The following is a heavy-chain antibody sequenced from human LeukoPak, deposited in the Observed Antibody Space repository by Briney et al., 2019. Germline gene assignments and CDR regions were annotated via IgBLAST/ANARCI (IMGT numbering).Heavy chain of an antibody. D-gene: IGHD3-22*01. CDR2: IYSGGGT. CDR1: GFSVSNND. J-gene: IGHJ4*02. CDR3: ARDLYRIVVVPHYFDY. V-gene: IGHV3-66*01. Sequence: GGSLRLSCAASGFSVSNNDMSWVRQAPGKGLEWVSVIYSGGGTYYADSVKGRFTISRDNSKNTLYLQMNSLRAEDTAVYYCARDLYRIVVVPHYFDYWGQGTLVTVSS.